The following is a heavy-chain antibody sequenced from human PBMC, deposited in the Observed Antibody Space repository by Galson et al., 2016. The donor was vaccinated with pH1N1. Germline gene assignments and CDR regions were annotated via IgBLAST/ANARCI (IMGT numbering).Heavy chain of an antibody. V-gene: IGHV3-7*01. CDR1: GFTFSNYW. CDR2: IKHDGSQK. J-gene: IGHJ4*02. CDR3: VRAVGAVEAF. D-gene: IGHD4/OR15-4a*01. Sequence: SLRLSCDGSGFTFSNYWMHWVRQAPGKGLEWVANIKHDGSQKYYVDSVKGRFTISRDNAKNSLYLQMNSLRAEDTAVYYCVRAVGAVEAFWGQGTLVTVSS.